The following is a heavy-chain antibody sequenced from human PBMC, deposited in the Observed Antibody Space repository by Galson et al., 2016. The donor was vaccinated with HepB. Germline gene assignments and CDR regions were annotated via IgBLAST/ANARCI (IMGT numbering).Heavy chain of an antibody. Sequence: SLRLSCAASGFTVTSNYMSWVRQAPGKGLEWVSIIYSGGSTYFADSVKGRFTISRDNSKNTLYLQMNRLRAEDTAVYYCARGKENEYFQQWGQSTLVTVSS. V-gene: IGHV3-66*01. CDR3: ARGKENEYFQQ. J-gene: IGHJ1*01. CDR2: IYSGGST. CDR1: GFTVTSNY.